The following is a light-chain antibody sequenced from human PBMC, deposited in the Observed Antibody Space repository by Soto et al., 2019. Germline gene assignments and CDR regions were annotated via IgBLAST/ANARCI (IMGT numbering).Light chain of an antibody. Sequence: QSALTQPPSASGSPGQSVTISCTGTSSDVGGYNYVSWYQQHPGKAPKLMIYEVSKRPSGVPDRFSGTKSGNTATRTVSGLQAEDEADYYCSSYAGSNNFVFGGGTKVTDL. CDR2: EVS. J-gene: IGLJ2*01. V-gene: IGLV2-8*01. CDR3: SSYAGSNNFV. CDR1: SSDVGGYNY.